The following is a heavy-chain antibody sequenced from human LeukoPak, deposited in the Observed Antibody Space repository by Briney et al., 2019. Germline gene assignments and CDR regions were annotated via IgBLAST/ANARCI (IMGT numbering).Heavy chain of an antibody. Sequence: GGSLRLSCAASGFTFSSYAMSWARQAPGKGLEWVSAISGSGGSTYYADSVKGRFTISRDNSKNTQYLQMNSLRAEDTAVYYCAKCLIVVVPTYGMDVWGQGTTVTVSS. CDR3: AKCLIVVVPTYGMDV. CDR1: GFTFSSYA. V-gene: IGHV3-23*01. CDR2: ISGSGGST. J-gene: IGHJ6*02. D-gene: IGHD2-2*01.